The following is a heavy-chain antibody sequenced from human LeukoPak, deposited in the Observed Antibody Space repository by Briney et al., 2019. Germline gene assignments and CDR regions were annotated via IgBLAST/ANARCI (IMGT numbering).Heavy chain of an antibody. J-gene: IGHJ5*01. CDR3: TKGASHGIHYWFDP. D-gene: IGHD1-14*01. CDR1: GFKFDDYA. CDR2: VSWDSRSV. V-gene: IGHV3-9*01. Sequence: GGSLRLSCEASGFKFDDYAMHWVRQAPGKGPEWVSGVSWDSRSVAYADSVRGRFTISRDNAKNSLYLQMNSLTTEDTAFYHCTKGASHGIHYWFDPWGQGTLVTVST.